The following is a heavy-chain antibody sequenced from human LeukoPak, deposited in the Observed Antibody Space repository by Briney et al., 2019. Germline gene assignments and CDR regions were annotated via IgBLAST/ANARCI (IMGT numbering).Heavy chain of an antibody. Sequence: SETLSLTCTVSGGSISSYYWSWIRQPPGKGLEWIGYIYYSGSTNYNPSLKSRVTISVDTSKNQFSLKLSSVTAADTAVYYCARGSYYYDSSSFGYWGQGTLVTVSS. CDR3: ARGSYYYDSSSFGY. V-gene: IGHV4-59*01. CDR1: GGSISSYY. D-gene: IGHD3-22*01. J-gene: IGHJ4*02. CDR2: IYYSGST.